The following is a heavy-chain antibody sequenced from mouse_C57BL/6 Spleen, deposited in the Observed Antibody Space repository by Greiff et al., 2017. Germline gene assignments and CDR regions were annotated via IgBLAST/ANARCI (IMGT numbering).Heavy chain of an antibody. V-gene: IGHV1-59*01. Sequence: QVQLKQPGAELVRPGTSVKLSCKASGYTFTSYWMPWVQQRPGQGLEWIGAIDPSDSYTNYNQKVKGKVTLTVDTSYSTDYMQLSRLTSEDSAVYDWARRIYYDLCCAMDYWGQGTSVTVSA. CDR1: GYTFTSYW. CDR3: ARRIYYDLCCAMDY. D-gene: IGHD2-4*01. CDR2: IDPSDSYT. J-gene: IGHJ4*01.